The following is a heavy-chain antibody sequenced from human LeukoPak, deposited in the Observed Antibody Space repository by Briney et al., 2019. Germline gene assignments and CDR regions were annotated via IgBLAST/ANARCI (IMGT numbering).Heavy chain of an antibody. CDR3: ARDPYREMTTVVGGDY. Sequence: GASVKVSCKASGYTFTSYGISWVRQAPGQGLEWMGWISAYNGNTNYAQKLQGRATMTTDTSTSTAYMELRSLRSDDTAVYYCARDPYREMTTVVGGDYWGQGTLVTVSS. V-gene: IGHV1-18*01. D-gene: IGHD4-23*01. CDR2: ISAYNGNT. J-gene: IGHJ4*02. CDR1: GYTFTSYG.